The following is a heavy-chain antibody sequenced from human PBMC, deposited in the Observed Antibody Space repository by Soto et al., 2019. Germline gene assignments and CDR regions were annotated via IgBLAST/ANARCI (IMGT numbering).Heavy chain of an antibody. CDR1: GFSFGVHD. D-gene: IGHD2-8*02. CDR3: AREFCTGGTCSGFFDH. J-gene: IGHJ4*02. CDR2: ISDSAGTT. Sequence: VGSLRLSCTSSGFSFGVHDMTCIRHSPGKGLEWISYISDSAGTTFYTDSVKGRFTISRDNAKNSLFLQMTSLRAEDTAIYYCAREFCTGGTCSGFFDHWGLGTLCTVSS. V-gene: IGHV3-11*01.